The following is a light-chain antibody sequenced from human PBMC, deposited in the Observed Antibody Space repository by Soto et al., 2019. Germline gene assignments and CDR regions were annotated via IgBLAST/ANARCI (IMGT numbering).Light chain of an antibody. Sequence: EIVLTQSQGTLSLSPGERATLSCRARQSVSSSYLAWYQQRPGQAPRLLIYGAFSRATGSPDRFSGSGSGTEFTLPIIRLEPEDVVVYYCQQYGCSPPTTFGQGTKVEIK. CDR3: QQYGCSPPTT. V-gene: IGKV3-20*01. CDR1: QSVSSSY. CDR2: GAF. J-gene: IGKJ1*01.